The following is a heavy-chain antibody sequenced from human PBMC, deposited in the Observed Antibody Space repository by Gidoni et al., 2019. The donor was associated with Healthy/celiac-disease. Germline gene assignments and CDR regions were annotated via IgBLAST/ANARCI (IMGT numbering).Heavy chain of an antibody. CDR1: GGAYRRYA. V-gene: IGHV1-69*06. D-gene: IGHD6-13*01. CDR3: ACKQQRVQSWFDL. Sequence: QVQPGQSGDEGKKPGTSVKVCRTGCGGAYRRYAISWVRQAPGQGLEWMGGIIPIFGTANYAQKFQGRVTILADKSTGTAYMELSSLRSEDTAVYYCACKQQRVQSWFDLWGQGTLVTVSS. CDR2: IIPIFGTA. J-gene: IGHJ5*02.